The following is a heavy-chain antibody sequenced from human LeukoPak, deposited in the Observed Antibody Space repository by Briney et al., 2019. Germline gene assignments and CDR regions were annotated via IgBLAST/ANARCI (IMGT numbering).Heavy chain of an antibody. J-gene: IGHJ5*02. CDR2: INPNSGGT. D-gene: IGHD2-2*01. CDR3: AKQNCSSTSCYGYWFDP. V-gene: IGHV1-2*02. CDR1: GYTFTGYY. Sequence: WASVKVSCKASGYTFTGYYMHWVRQAPGQGLEWMGRINPNSGGTNYAQKFQGRVTMTRETSISTAYMELSRLRSDDTAVYYCAKQNCSSTSCYGYWFDPWGQGTLVTVSS.